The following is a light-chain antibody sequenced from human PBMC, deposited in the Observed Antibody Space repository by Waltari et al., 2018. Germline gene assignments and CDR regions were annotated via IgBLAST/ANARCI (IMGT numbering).Light chain of an antibody. CDR3: QQRYNWPQVT. V-gene: IGKV3-11*01. CDR1: QTVRVS. J-gene: IGKJ2*01. Sequence: IVLTQSPGTLSLSPGERATLSCRASQTVRVSLAWYQHKSGQAPRLLIYDASNRATGIPGRFSGSGSGTDFTLSISSLEPDDFALYYCQQRYNWPQVTFGQGTRLEI. CDR2: DAS.